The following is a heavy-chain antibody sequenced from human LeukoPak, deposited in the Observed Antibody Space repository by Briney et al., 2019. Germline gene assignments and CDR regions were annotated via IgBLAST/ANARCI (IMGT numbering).Heavy chain of an antibody. V-gene: IGHV1-46*01. J-gene: IGHJ5*02. Sequence: GASVKVSCKAFGYTFTGYWMHWVRQAPGQGPEWMGVISPSGGSTIYAQKFKGRVTLTRDMSTSTDYLELSSLRSEDTAVYYCARDGEVLSSSWFWFDPWGQGTLVTVSS. CDR2: ISPSGGST. CDR1: GYTFTGYW. CDR3: ARDGEVLSSSWFWFDP. D-gene: IGHD6-13*01.